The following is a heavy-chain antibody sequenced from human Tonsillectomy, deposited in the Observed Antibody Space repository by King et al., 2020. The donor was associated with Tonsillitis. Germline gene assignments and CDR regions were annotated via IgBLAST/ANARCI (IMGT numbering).Heavy chain of an antibody. Sequence: VQLVESGGGLVKRGGSLRLSCAASGFTFSNAWMTWVRQAPGKGLEWVGRIKSTTDRGTTDYAAPVKGRFTIQRDNSKNTVHHQMNSLKTEDTAVYYWTTLGMVRGDDAFDIWGQGTIVTVSS. D-gene: IGHD3-10*01. CDR1: GFTFSNAW. V-gene: IGHV3-15*01. CDR3: TTLGMVRGDDAFDI. CDR2: IKSTTDRGTT. J-gene: IGHJ3*02.